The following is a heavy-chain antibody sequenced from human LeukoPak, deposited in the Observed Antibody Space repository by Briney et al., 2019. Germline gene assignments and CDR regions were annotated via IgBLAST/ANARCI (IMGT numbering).Heavy chain of an antibody. J-gene: IGHJ6*02. D-gene: IGHD2-2*01. CDR2: IYSGGST. CDR3: ARYATIVVVPAAIDYYYGMDV. Sequence: PGGSLRLSCSASGFTVSSNYMSWVRQAPGKGLEWVSVIYSGGSTYYADSVKGRFTISRDNSKNTLYLQMNSLRAEGTAVYYCARYATIVVVPAAIDYYYGMDVWGQGTTVTVSS. CDR1: GFTVSSNY. V-gene: IGHV3-53*01.